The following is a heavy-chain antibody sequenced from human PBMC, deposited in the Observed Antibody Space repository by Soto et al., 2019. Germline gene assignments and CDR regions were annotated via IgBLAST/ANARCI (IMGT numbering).Heavy chain of an antibody. CDR1: GFTFSSYW. CDR2: IKQDGSEK. D-gene: IGHD6-19*01. CDR3: ARRGSGWDLYYYYYMDV. J-gene: IGHJ6*03. V-gene: IGHV3-7*01. Sequence: GGSLRLSCAASGFTFSSYWMSWVRQAPGKGLEWVANIKQDGSEKYYVDSVKGRFTISRDNAKNSLYLQMNSLRAEDTAVYYCARRGSGWDLYYYYYMDVWGKGTTVTVSS.